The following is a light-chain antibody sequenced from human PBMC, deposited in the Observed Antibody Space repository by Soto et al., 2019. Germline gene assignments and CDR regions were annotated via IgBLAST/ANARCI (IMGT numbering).Light chain of an antibody. CDR1: QSVSSN. Sequence: EIVMTQSPATLSVSPGERATLSCRASQSVSSNLAWYQQKPGQAPRLLIYGASTRATGIPARFSGSGSGTEFTLTISSLQSEDFAVYYCQQYNNWPRTTFGQGTKVAIK. J-gene: IGKJ1*01. CDR3: QQYNNWPRTT. V-gene: IGKV3-15*01. CDR2: GAS.